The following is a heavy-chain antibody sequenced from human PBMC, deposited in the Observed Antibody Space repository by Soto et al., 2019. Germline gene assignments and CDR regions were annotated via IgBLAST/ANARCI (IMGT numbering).Heavy chain of an antibody. CDR1: GESFSGYY. V-gene: IGHV4-34*01. CDR3: TRGRPPRY. J-gene: IGHJ1*01. CDR2: IDHSGTT. Sequence: TLSLTCAVDGESFSGYYWSWIRQPPGKGLEWIGDIDHSGTTHYNPSLKNRVTILIDTSKKHFSLNLTSVTAADTAAYFCTRGRPPRYWGQGTLVTVSS.